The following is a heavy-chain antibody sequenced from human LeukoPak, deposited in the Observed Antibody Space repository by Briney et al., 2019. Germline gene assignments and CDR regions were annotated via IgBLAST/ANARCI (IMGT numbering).Heavy chain of an antibody. CDR1: GGSISSGGYY. Sequence: SQTLSLTCTVSGGSISSGGYYWSWIRQHPGMGLEWIGYIYYSGSTYYNPSLKSRVTISVDASKNQFSLKLSSVTAADTAVYYCARVNPGPMFGFGGGFDYWGQGTLVTVSS. D-gene: IGHD3-16*01. CDR3: ARVNPGPMFGFGGGFDY. CDR2: IYYSGST. V-gene: IGHV4-31*03. J-gene: IGHJ4*02.